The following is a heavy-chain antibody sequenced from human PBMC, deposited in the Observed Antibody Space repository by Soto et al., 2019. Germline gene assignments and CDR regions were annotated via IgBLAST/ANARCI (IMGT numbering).Heavy chain of an antibody. Sequence: PGESLKISCKGSGYSFAGYWITWVRQKPGKGLEWMGRIDPSDSQTYYSPSFRGHVTISATKSISTAYLQWSSLKASDTAMYYCARYCSGGSCYRPSYQFDYWGQGTLVTVSS. D-gene: IGHD2-15*01. CDR2: IDPSDSQT. J-gene: IGHJ4*02. V-gene: IGHV5-10-1*01. CDR3: ARYCSGGSCYRPSYQFDY. CDR1: GYSFAGYW.